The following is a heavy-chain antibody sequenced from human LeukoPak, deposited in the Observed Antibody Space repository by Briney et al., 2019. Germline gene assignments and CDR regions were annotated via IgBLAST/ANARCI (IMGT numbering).Heavy chain of an antibody. CDR3: ARSARYDSSGYSKSGDY. D-gene: IGHD3-22*01. J-gene: IGHJ4*02. Sequence: SVKVSCKASGGTFSSYAISWVRQAPGQGLEWMGGIIPIFGTANYAQKLQGRVTITTDESTSTAYMELSSLRSEDTAVYYCARSARYDSSGYSKSGDYWGQGTLVTVSS. V-gene: IGHV1-69*05. CDR1: GGTFSSYA. CDR2: IIPIFGTA.